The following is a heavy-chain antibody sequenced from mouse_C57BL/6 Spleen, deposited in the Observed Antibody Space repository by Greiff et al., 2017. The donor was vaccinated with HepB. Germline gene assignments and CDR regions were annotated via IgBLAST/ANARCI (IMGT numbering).Heavy chain of an antibody. CDR1: GYTFTSYW. D-gene: IGHD1-1*01. Sequence: QVQLQQPGAELVKPGASVKLSCKASGYTFTSYWMHWVKQRPGQGLEWIGMIHPNSGSTNYNEKFKSKATLTVDKSSSTAYMQLSSLTSEDSAVYYCAFMTTVVAHYAMDYWGQGTSVTVSS. V-gene: IGHV1-64*01. J-gene: IGHJ4*01. CDR3: AFMTTVVAHYAMDY. CDR2: IHPNSGST.